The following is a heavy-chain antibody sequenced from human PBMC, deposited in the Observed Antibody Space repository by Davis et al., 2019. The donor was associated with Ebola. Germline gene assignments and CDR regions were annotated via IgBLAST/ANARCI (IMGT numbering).Heavy chain of an antibody. CDR3: AGEMATIIGY. CDR1: GFTFSSYW. CDR2: IKPDGSER. J-gene: IGHJ4*02. D-gene: IGHD5-24*01. V-gene: IGHV3-7*03. Sequence: GESLKISCAASGFTFSSYWMSWVRQAPGKGLEWVANIKPDGSERYYVDSVKGRFTISRDNVKNSLYLQMNSLRAEDTAVYYCAGEMATIIGYWGQGTLVTVSS.